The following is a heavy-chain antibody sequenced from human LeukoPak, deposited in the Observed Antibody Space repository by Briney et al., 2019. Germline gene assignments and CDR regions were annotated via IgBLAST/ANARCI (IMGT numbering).Heavy chain of an antibody. Sequence: SVKVSCKASGGTFSSYAISWVRQAPGQGLEWMGGIIPIFGTANYAQKFQGRVTITTDESTSTAYMELSSLRSEDTAVYYCARAGIAAAWEIDYWAREPWSPSPQ. CDR3: ARAGIAAAWEIDY. CDR2: IIPIFGTA. V-gene: IGHV1-69*05. J-gene: IGHJ4*02. D-gene: IGHD6-13*01. CDR1: GGTFSSYA.